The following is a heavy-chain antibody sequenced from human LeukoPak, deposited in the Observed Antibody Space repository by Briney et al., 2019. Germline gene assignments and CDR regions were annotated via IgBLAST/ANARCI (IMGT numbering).Heavy chain of an antibody. J-gene: IGHJ4*02. CDR1: GGTFSSYA. CDR2: IIPIFGPA. D-gene: IGHD6-6*01. V-gene: IGHV1-69*05. CDR3: ARDRPSWGGSSADFDY. Sequence: SVKVSCKASGGTFSSYAISWVRQAPGQGLEWMGRIIPIFGPANYAQKFEGRVTITTDESTSTAYMELSSLRSEDTAVYYCARDRPSWGGSSADFDYWGQGTLVTVSS.